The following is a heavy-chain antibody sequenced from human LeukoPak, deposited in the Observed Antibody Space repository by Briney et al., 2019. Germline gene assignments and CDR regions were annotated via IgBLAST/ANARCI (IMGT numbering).Heavy chain of an antibody. Sequence: ASVKLSCKASGSTFTSYGISWARQAPGQGLEWMGWVSAYNGNTNYAQKLQGRVTMTTDTSTSTAYMELRSLRSDDTAVYYCARDTELYYFDYWGQGTLVTVSS. CDR2: VSAYNGNT. V-gene: IGHV1-18*01. CDR1: GSTFTSYG. CDR3: ARDTELYYFDY. D-gene: IGHD1-1*01. J-gene: IGHJ4*02.